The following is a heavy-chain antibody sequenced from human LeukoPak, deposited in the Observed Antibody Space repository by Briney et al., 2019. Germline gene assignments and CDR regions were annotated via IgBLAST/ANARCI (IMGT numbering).Heavy chain of an antibody. CDR3: ARDLAGPNDAFDI. D-gene: IGHD6-19*01. CDR2: ISSSGTT. J-gene: IGHJ3*02. Sequence: SETLSLTCTVSGVSIRSKYWSWLRQPPGKRLEWLGYISSSGTTNYNPSLKSRVTISVDTSKNQFSLHLRSVTAADTAVYYCARDLAGPNDAFDIWGRGTMDTVSS. V-gene: IGHV4-59*01. CDR1: GVSIRSKY.